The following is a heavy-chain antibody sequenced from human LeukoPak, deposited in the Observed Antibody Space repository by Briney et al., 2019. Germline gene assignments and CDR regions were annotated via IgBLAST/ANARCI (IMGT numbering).Heavy chain of an antibody. CDR2: ISGSADNT. CDR3: ATLVFDSSGYSYFDY. D-gene: IGHD3-9*01. V-gene: IGHV3-23*01. CDR1: GFTFSSYA. Sequence: PGGSLRLSCAASGFTFSSYAMSWVRQAPGRGLEWLSAISGSADNTYYADSVEGLFTISRDNSKNTLYLQMNSLRAEDTAVYYCATLVFDSSGYSYFDYWGPGTLVTVSS. J-gene: IGHJ4*02.